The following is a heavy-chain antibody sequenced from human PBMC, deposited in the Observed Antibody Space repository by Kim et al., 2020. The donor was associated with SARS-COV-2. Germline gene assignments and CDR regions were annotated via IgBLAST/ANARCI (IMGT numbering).Heavy chain of an antibody. D-gene: IGHD4-17*01. Sequence: SETLSLTCTVSGGSISSGDYYWSWIRQPPGKGLEWIGYIYYSGSTYYNPSLKSRVTISADTSKNQFSLKLSSVTAADTAVYYCARVDDYSFDYWGQGTLVTVSS. J-gene: IGHJ4*02. V-gene: IGHV4-30-4*01. CDR1: GGSISSGDYY. CDR3: ARVDDYSFDY. CDR2: IYYSGST.